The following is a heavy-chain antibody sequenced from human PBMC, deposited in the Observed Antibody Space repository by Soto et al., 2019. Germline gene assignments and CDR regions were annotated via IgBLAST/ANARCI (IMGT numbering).Heavy chain of an antibody. CDR3: STGLRWTSTDDY. CDR1: GFTFSNAW. CDR2: IKSKADGGTP. D-gene: IGHD2-15*01. V-gene: IGHV3-15*01. Sequence: EVQLVESGGGLVEPGGSLRLSCVVSGFTFSNAWMRWVRQAPGKGLEWIGRIKSKADGGTPEYAASVEGRFTISRDDSKNTLYVQLDGLKTEDTAVYYCSTGLRWTSTDDYWGQGTLVTVSS. J-gene: IGHJ4*02.